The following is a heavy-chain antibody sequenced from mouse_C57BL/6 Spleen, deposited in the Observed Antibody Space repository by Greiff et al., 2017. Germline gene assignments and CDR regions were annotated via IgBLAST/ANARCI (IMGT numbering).Heavy chain of an antibody. V-gene: IGHV3-6*01. D-gene: IGHD1-1*01. Sequence: VQLKESGPGLVKPSQSLSLTCSVTGYSITSGYYWNWIRQFPGNKLEWMGYISYDGSNNYNPSLKNRISITRDTSKNQFFLKLNSVTTEDTATYYCARMEYYYGSSFWFAYWGQGTLVTVSA. CDR2: ISYDGSN. CDR1: GYSITSGYY. J-gene: IGHJ3*01. CDR3: ARMEYYYGSSFWFAY.